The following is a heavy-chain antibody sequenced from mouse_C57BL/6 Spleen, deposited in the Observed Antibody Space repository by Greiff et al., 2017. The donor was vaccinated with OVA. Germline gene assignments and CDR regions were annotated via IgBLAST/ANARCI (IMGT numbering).Heavy chain of an antibody. J-gene: IGHJ2*01. D-gene: IGHD2-10*02. Sequence: QVQLKESGAELVKPGASVKLSCKASGYTFTEYTIHWVKQRSGQGLEWIGWFYPGSGSIKYNEKFKDKATLTADKSSSTVYMELSRLTSEDSAVYFCARHEGGGYGNYFYFDYWGQGTTLTVSS. CDR3: ARHEGGGYGNYFYFDY. CDR2: FYPGSGSI. CDR1: GYTFTEYT. V-gene: IGHV1-62-2*01.